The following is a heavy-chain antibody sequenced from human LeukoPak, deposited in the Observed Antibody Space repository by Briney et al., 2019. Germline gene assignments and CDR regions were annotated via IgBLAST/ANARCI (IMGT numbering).Heavy chain of an antibody. CDR2: INPSGGST. D-gene: IGHD3-16*02. Sequence: ASVKVSCKASGYTFTSYYMHWVRQAPGQGLEWMGIINPSGGSTSYAQKFQGRVTMTRDTSTSTVYMELSSLRSEDTAVYYCAAGDMITFGGVIPRAFDYWGQGTLVTVSS. CDR3: AAGDMITFGGVIPRAFDY. CDR1: GYTFTSYY. J-gene: IGHJ4*02. V-gene: IGHV1-46*01.